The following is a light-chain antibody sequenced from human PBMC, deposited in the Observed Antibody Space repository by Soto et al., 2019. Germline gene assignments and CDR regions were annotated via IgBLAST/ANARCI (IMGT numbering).Light chain of an antibody. J-gene: IGLJ2*01. CDR2: GNS. Sequence: QSVLTQPPSVSGAPGQRVTISCTGSSSNIGAGYDVHWYQQLPGTAPKLLIYGNSNRPSGVPDRFSGSKSGTSASLAITGLQAEDEADYSCQSYDSSLSISVFGGGTKLTVL. CDR1: SSNIGAGYD. V-gene: IGLV1-40*01. CDR3: QSYDSSLSISV.